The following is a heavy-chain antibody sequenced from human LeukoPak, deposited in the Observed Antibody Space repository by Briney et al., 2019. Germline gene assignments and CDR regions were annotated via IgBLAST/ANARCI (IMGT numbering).Heavy chain of an antibody. CDR2: ISYDGSNK. J-gene: IGHJ4*02. V-gene: IGHV3-30*14. Sequence: GGSLRLSSAASGFTFSPFAMQWVPQAPGKALEWAAVISYDGSNKYSVESVKGRFTIPRDNSKDRLYLQMGSLRSEAMAVFYCARAVGYRGISWPGVYWGQGTLVTVSS. CDR3: ARAVGYRGISWPGVY. D-gene: IGHD1-26*01. CDR1: GFTFSPFA.